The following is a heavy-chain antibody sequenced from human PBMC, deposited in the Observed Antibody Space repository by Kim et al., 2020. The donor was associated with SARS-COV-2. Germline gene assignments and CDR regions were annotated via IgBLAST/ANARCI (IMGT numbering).Heavy chain of an antibody. CDR1: GFTFTTYW. J-gene: IGHJ4*02. D-gene: IGHD6-25*01. Sequence: GSLRLSCAASGFTFTTYWMTWVRQAPGKGLEWVANIKQDGSVKSYVDSVRGRFTISRDNAKTSLYLQMNSLRDEDTAVYYCVRNRGFNSFDYWGQGTLVTVSS. V-gene: IGHV3-7*01. CDR3: VRNRGFNSFDY. CDR2: IKQDGSVK.